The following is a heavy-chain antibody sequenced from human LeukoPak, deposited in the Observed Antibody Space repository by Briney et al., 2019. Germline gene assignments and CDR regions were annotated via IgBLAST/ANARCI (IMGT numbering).Heavy chain of an antibody. CDR2: IYSGGST. Sequence: GGSLRLSCAPPGFTVSSNYMSWVRQSPREGLEWGSVIYSGGSTYYADSVKGRFTLSRDNFKNTLYLEMNSLRAEDTAVYYCAREPNHFWSGYPYGMDVWGQGTTVSVSS. CDR3: AREPNHFWSGYPYGMDV. V-gene: IGHV3-66*02. J-gene: IGHJ6*02. D-gene: IGHD3-3*02. CDR1: GFTVSSNY.